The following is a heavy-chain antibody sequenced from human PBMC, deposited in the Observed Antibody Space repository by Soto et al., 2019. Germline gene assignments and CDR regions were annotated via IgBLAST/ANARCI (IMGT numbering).Heavy chain of an antibody. J-gene: IGHJ4*02. CDR1: GYTFTSYY. D-gene: IGHD5-12*01. CDR3: ARDLVESGYDLFH. Sequence: ASVKVSCKASGYTFTSYYMHWVRQAPGQGLEWMGIINPSGGSTSYAQKFQGRVTMTRDTSTSTVYMELSSLRSEDSAVYYCARDLVESGYDLFHWGQGTLVTVS. CDR2: INPSGGST. V-gene: IGHV1-46*03.